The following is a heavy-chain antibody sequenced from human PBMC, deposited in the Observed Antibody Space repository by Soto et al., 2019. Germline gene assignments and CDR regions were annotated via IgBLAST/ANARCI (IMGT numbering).Heavy chain of an antibody. CDR1: GYTFTSYG. J-gene: IGHJ4*02. Sequence: ASVKVSCKASGYTFTSYGISWVRQAPGQGLEWMGWISAHNGNKKYAQKLQGRVTMSTDTSTSTAYMELRSLRSDDTAVYYCAREPNYFDYWGQGTLVTVSS. CDR2: ISAHNGNK. CDR3: AREPNYFDY. V-gene: IGHV1-18*01.